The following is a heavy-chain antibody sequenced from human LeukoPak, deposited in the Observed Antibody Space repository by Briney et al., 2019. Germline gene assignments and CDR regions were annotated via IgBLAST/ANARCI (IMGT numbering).Heavy chain of an antibody. CDR3: ARAIFGVVIINDAFDI. CDR2: IIPIFGTA. CDR1: GGTFSSYA. V-gene: IGHV1-69*13. D-gene: IGHD3-3*01. J-gene: IGHJ3*02. Sequence: ASVKVSCKASGGTFSSYAISWVRQAPGQGLEWMGGIIPIFGTANYAQKFQGRVTITADESTSTAYMELSSLRSEDTAVYYCARAIFGVVIINDAFDIWGQGTMVTVSS.